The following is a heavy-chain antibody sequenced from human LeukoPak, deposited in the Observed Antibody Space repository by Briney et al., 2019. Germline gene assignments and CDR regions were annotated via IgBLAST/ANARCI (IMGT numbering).Heavy chain of an antibody. Sequence: PGGSLRLSCAASGFTFSSFWMHWVRQAPGKGLDWVSRINNDGSSTAYADSVKGRFTISRDNAKNTLYLQMGSLRAEDTAVYYCARDSFVTISGGWNWFDPWGQGTLVTVSS. J-gene: IGHJ5*02. CDR3: ARDSFVTISGGWNWFDP. CDR1: GFTFSSFW. V-gene: IGHV3-74*01. CDR2: INNDGSST. D-gene: IGHD3-3*01.